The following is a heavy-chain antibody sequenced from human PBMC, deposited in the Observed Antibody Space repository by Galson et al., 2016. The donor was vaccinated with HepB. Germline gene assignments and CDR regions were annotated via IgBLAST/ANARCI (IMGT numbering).Heavy chain of an antibody. Sequence: SLRLSCAASGFAFTTYWMSWVRQAPGKRLEWVANIKQDGGEKYYVDSVRDRFTVSRDNAKNSVFLQMNSLRDEDTAVYYCASSSSGHFDSWGQGSLVTVSS. V-gene: IGHV3-7*02. CDR3: ASSSSGHFDS. D-gene: IGHD6-19*01. CDR2: IKQDGGEK. J-gene: IGHJ4*02. CDR1: GFAFTTYW.